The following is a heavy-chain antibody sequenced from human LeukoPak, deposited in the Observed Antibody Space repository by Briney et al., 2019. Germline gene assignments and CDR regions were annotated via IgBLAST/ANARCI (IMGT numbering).Heavy chain of an antibody. D-gene: IGHD4-11*01. V-gene: IGHV4-59*01. CDR1: GGSLSGYY. CDR2: TYYSGST. J-gene: IGHJ4*02. CDR3: ARLRGNYFPDY. Sequence: SETLSLTCAVSGGSLSGYYWSWIRQPPGKGLEWIGYTYYSGSTNYNPSHKSRLTISVDTSKNQFSLKLSSVTAADTAVYYCARLRGNYFPDYWGQGTLVTVSS.